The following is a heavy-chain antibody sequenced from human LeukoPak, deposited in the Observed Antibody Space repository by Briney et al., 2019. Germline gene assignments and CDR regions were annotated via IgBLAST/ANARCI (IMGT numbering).Heavy chain of an antibody. J-gene: IGHJ3*02. CDR1: GFTFSSYS. Sequence: PGGSLRLSCAASGFTFSSYSMTWVRQAPGKGLEWVSYISSSSSTIYYADSVKGRFTISRDNAKNSLYLQMNSLRAEDTAVYYCASPGGTYRVKNAFDIWGQGTMVTVSS. CDR3: ASPGGTYRVKNAFDI. V-gene: IGHV3-48*04. CDR2: ISSSSSTI. D-gene: IGHD1-26*01.